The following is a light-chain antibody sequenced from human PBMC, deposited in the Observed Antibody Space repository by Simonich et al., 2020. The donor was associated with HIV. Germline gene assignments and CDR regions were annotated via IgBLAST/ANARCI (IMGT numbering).Light chain of an antibody. V-gene: IGLV2-14*01. J-gene: IGLJ2*01. CDR3: SSYTSSSTVV. CDR2: DFS. Sequence: QSALTQPASVSGSPGHSITISCTGTSSDVGGYNYVSWYQQHPGKSPKLMIYDFSKRPSGVSNRFSGSKSGNTASLTISGLQAEDEADYYCSSYTSSSTVVFGGGTKLTVL. CDR1: SSDVGGYNY.